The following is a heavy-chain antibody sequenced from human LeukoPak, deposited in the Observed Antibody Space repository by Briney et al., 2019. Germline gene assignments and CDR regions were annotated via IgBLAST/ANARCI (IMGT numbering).Heavy chain of an antibody. V-gene: IGHV3-23*01. J-gene: IGHJ4*02. CDR2: ISGSGGNT. CDR3: AKSGRNWAYLEY. D-gene: IGHD7-27*01. Sequence: GGSLRLSCAASGFTFNSYAMSWVRQAPGKGLEWVSGISGSGGNTYYADSVKGRFTISRDNSRNTLYLQMNSLRAEDTAVYYCAKSGRNWAYLEYWGQGTLVTVSS. CDR1: GFTFNSYA.